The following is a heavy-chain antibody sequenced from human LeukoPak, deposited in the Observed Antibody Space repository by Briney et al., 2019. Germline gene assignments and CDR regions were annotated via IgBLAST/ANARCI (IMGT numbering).Heavy chain of an antibody. Sequence: ASVKVSCKTSGGTFNIYSINWVRQAPGQGLEWMGRILPILGVANYAQKFQGRVTITADTSTGTAYMEWSSLRSEDTAVYYCAKDMEATMVTRYYYYYNMDVWGQGTTVTVSS. J-gene: IGHJ6*02. D-gene: IGHD5-18*01. V-gene: IGHV1-69*04. CDR2: ILPILGVA. CDR3: AKDMEATMVTRYYYYYNMDV. CDR1: GGTFNIYS.